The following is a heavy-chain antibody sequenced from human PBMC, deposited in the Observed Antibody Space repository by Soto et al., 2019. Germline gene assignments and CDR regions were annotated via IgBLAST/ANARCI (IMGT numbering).Heavy chain of an antibody. CDR1: GYSFTSYW. CDR3: ARHGHPKFWSGYYTGYGMDV. D-gene: IGHD3-3*01. CDR2: IDPSDSYT. V-gene: IGHV5-10-1*01. Sequence: PGESLKISCKGSGYSFTSYWISWVRQMPGKGLEWMGRIDPSDSYTNYSPSFQGHVTISADKSISTAYLQWNSLKASDTAMYYCARHGHPKFWSGYYTGYGMDVWGQGTTVTVSS. J-gene: IGHJ6*02.